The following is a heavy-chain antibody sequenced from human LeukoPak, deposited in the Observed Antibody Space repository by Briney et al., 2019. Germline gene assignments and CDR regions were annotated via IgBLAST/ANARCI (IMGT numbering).Heavy chain of an antibody. CDR1: GFTFSGSA. CDR3: TRSGSSSGRGDY. Sequence: PGGPLRLSCAASGFTFSGSAMHWVRQASGKGLEWVGRIRSKANSYATAYAASVKGRFTISRDDSKNTAYLQMNSLKTEDTAVYYCTRSGSSSGRGDYWGQGTLVTVSS. D-gene: IGHD6-6*01. J-gene: IGHJ4*02. V-gene: IGHV3-73*01. CDR2: IRSKANSYAT.